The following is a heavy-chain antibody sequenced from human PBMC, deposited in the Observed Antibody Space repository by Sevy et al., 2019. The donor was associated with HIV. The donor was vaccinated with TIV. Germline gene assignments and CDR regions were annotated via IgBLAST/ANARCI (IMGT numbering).Heavy chain of an antibody. Sequence: GGSLRLSCAASGFTFSSYSMIWVRQAPRKGLEWVSSISGSSNYIYYPDSVKGRFTIYRDNAKNSRYLQMNSLRPEETAGDYCARVTAYCSGGGCYSTMGADVWGQGTTVTVSS. J-gene: IGHJ6*02. V-gene: IGHV3-21*01. CDR1: GFTFSSYS. CDR3: ARVTAYCSGGGCYSTMGADV. CDR2: ISGSSNYI. D-gene: IGHD2-15*01.